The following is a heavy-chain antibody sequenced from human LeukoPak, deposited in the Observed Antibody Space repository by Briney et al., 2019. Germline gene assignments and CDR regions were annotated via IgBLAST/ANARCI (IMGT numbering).Heavy chain of an antibody. Sequence: PGGSLRLSCAASGFTFSSYEMNWVRQAPGKGLEWVSYISSSGSTMYYADSVKGRFTISRDNAKNSLYLQMNSLRAEDTALYYCAKDATAVPGTVYMDVWGKGTTVTISS. J-gene: IGHJ6*03. CDR1: GFTFSSYE. V-gene: IGHV3-48*03. CDR2: ISSSGSTM. CDR3: AKDATAVPGTVYMDV. D-gene: IGHD2-2*01.